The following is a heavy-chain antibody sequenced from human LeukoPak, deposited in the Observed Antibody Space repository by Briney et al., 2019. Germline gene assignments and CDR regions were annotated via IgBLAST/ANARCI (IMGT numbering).Heavy chain of an antibody. V-gene: IGHV4-4*02. CDR3: ARAPTWWSLDQLYMDV. D-gene: IGHD2-21*01. CDR1: GGSISSSNW. CDR2: IYHSGST. Sequence: SETLSLTCAVSGGSISSSNWWSWVRQPPGKGLEWIGEIYHSGSTYYNPSLKSRGTISVDTSKNQFSLKVTSVTAADTAVYYCARAPTWWSLDQLYMDVWGKGTTVTISS. J-gene: IGHJ6*03.